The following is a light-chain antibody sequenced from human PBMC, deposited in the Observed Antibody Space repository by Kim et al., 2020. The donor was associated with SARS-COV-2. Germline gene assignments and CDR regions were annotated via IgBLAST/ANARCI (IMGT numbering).Light chain of an antibody. Sequence: GQSIPISCSGSRSDIGTYRYVSWYQQHPGKAPKLMIYDVSERPSGVSTRFSGSKSGNTASLTISGLQAEDEADYYCSSYIRSSSFAFGGGTKVTVL. CDR1: RSDIGTYRY. CDR3: SSYIRSSSFA. CDR2: DVS. J-gene: IGLJ3*02. V-gene: IGLV2-14*03.